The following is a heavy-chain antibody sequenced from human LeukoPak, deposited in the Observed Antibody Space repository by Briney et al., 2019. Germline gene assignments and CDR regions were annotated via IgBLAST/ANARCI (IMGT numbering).Heavy chain of an antibody. J-gene: IGHJ6*02. CDR3: AKDHKGRWDYYYGMDV. Sequence: GGSLRLSCAASGFTFSSYGMHWVRQAPGKGLEWVAVISYDGSNKYYADSVKGRFTISRDNSKNTLYLQMNSLRAEDTAVYYCAKDHKGRWDYYYGMDVWGQGTTVTVSS. V-gene: IGHV3-30*18. CDR2: ISYDGSNK. D-gene: IGHD5-24*01. CDR1: GFTFSSYG.